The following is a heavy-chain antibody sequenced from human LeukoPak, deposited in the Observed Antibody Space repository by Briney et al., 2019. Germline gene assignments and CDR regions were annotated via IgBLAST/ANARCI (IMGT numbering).Heavy chain of an antibody. Sequence: SETLSLTCTVSGYSISSGYYWGWIRQPPGKGLEWIGSIHHSGSTYYNPSLKSRVTISVDTSKNQFSLKPSSVTAADTAVYYCAREGPTSFSDYWGQGTLVTVSS. V-gene: IGHV4-38-2*02. J-gene: IGHJ4*02. CDR2: IHHSGST. CDR1: GYSISSGYY. CDR3: AREGPTSFSDY. D-gene: IGHD1-1*01.